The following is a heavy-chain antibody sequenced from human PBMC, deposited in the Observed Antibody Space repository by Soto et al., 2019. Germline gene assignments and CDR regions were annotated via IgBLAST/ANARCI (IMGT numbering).Heavy chain of an antibody. CDR2: IDPSDSYI. CDR1: GYTSTNYY. V-gene: IGHV5-10-1*01. J-gene: IGHJ4*02. Sequence: PGESLKISCQASGYTSTNYYIAWVRQVPGKGLEWMGRIDPSDSYIKYSPYFEGHVTMSVDKSISTAFLQWSRLEASDTAMYFCAIPLARTTPFDYWGQGSLVTVSS. CDR3: AIPLARTTPFDY. D-gene: IGHD1-7*01.